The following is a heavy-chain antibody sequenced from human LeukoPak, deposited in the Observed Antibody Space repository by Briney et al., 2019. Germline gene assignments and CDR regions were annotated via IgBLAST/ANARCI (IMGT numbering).Heavy chain of an antibody. D-gene: IGHD4-17*01. Sequence: GWFMRFSCAAAGFTFGDYVLIWVRQAPGKGVELISAIRGTGGATYYADAVKGWCTISRDNSRNTVYLQMNSLRAEDTTLYFCGKEPNGDYVGAFDFWGPGTMVTVSS. V-gene: IGHV3-23*01. CDR1: GFTFGDYV. CDR3: GKEPNGDYVGAFDF. CDR2: IRGTGGAT. J-gene: IGHJ3*01.